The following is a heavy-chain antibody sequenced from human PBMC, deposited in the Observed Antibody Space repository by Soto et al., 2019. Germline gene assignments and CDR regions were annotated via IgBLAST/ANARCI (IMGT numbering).Heavy chain of an antibody. CDR1: GGSSSGYY. J-gene: IGHJ4*02. Sequence: NPSETLSLTCAVYGGSSSGYYWSWIRQPPGKGLEWIGEINHSGSTNYNPSLKSRVTISVDTSKNQFSLKLSSVTAADTAVYYCARTLRSGYKQWGQGTLVTVSS. CDR3: ARTLRSGYKQ. D-gene: IGHD3-22*01. CDR2: INHSGST. V-gene: IGHV4-34*01.